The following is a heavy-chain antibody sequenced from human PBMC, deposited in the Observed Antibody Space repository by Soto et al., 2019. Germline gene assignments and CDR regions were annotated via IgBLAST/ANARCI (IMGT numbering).Heavy chain of an antibody. CDR2: IIPILGIA. V-gene: IGHV1-69*02. CDR3: ARVGVTMVRGPYYYGMDV. J-gene: IGHJ6*02. CDR1: GGTFSSYT. D-gene: IGHD3-10*01. Sequence: QVQLVQSGAEVKKPGSSVKVSCKASGGTFSSYTISWVRQAPGQGLEWMGRIIPILGIANYAQKFQGRVKITADKATSTDYMELSSLRSEDTAVYYCARVGVTMVRGPYYYGMDVWGQGTTVTVSS.